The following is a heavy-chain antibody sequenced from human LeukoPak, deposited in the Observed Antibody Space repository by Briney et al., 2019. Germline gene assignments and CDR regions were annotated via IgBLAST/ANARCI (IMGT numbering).Heavy chain of an antibody. Sequence: ASVKVSCKASGYTFTGYYMHWVRQAPGQGLEWMGRINPNSGGTNYAQKFQGRVTMTRDTSISTAYMELSRLRSDDTAVYYCARREYSSSQPFDYWGQGTLVTVSS. V-gene: IGHV1-2*06. D-gene: IGHD6-6*01. CDR2: INPNSGGT. J-gene: IGHJ4*02. CDR1: GYTFTGYY. CDR3: ARREYSSSQPFDY.